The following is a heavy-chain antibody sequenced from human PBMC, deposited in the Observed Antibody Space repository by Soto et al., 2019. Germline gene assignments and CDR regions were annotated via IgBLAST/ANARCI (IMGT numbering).Heavy chain of an antibody. J-gene: IGHJ4*02. Sequence: SETLSLTCTVSGGSISSYFWSWIRQPPGKGLEWIGYIYYSGSTNYNPSLKSRVTISVDTSKNQISLRMSSVTAADMAVYYCARVGYCGGDCSFPDYWGQGTLVTVS. V-gene: IGHV4-59*01. CDR3: ARVGYCGGDCSFPDY. CDR1: GGSISSYF. CDR2: IYYSGST. D-gene: IGHD2-21*02.